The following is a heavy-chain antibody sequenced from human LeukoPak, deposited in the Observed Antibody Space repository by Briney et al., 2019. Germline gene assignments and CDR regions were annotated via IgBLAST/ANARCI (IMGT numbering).Heavy chain of an antibody. J-gene: IGHJ4*02. D-gene: IGHD3-10*01. Sequence: SETLSLTCTVSGYSISSGYYWGWIRQPPGKGLEWIGSIYHSGSTYYNPSLKSRVTISVDTSKSQFSLKLSSVTAADTAVYYCARGRMARDFFDYWGQGTLVTVSS. V-gene: IGHV4-38-2*02. CDR2: IYHSGST. CDR3: ARGRMARDFFDY. CDR1: GYSISSGYY.